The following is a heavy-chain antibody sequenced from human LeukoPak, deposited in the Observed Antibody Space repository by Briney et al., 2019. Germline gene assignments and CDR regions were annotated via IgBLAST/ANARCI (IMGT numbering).Heavy chain of an antibody. CDR1: GFTVSNNY. V-gene: IGHV3-66*04. Sequence: PGGSLRLSCAASGFTVSNNYMTWVRQAPGKGLEWVSVVYNGGSTYYADSVKGRSTISRDNSKNTLYLQMNSLRAEDTAVYYCARRYYGMDVWGQGTTVTVSS. CDR3: ARRYYGMDV. J-gene: IGHJ6*02. CDR2: VYNGGST.